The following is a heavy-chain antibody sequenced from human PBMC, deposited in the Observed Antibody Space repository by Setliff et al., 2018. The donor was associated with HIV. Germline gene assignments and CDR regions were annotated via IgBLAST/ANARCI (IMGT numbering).Heavy chain of an antibody. J-gene: IGHJ4*02. CDR1: GYAFASQF. CDR3: AGSKGITSGYFDS. D-gene: IGHD2-15*01. CDR2: IIPLFGTP. V-gene: IGHV1-69*13. Sequence: SSVKVSCKASGYAFASQFMHWVRQAPGQGLEWMGGIIPLFGTPTYSQKFQGRASITADESTSAVYMELSSLRSENTAVYYCAGSKGITSGYFDSWGQGTLVTVSS.